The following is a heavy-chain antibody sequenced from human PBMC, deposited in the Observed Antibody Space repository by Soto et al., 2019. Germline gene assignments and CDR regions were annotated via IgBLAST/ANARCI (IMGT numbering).Heavy chain of an antibody. Sequence: GGSLRLSCAASGFTFSSYAMHWVRQAPGKGLEWVAVISYDGSNKYYADSVKGRFTISRDNSKNTLYLQMNSLRAEDTAVYYCARDIAYSSSWYGIPYYYYGMDVWGQGTTVTVSS. CDR3: ARDIAYSSSWYGIPYYYYGMDV. J-gene: IGHJ6*02. V-gene: IGHV3-30-3*01. CDR2: ISYDGSNK. CDR1: GFTFSSYA. D-gene: IGHD6-13*01.